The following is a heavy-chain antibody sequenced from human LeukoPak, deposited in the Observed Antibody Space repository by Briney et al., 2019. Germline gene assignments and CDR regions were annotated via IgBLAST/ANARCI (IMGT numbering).Heavy chain of an antibody. Sequence: ASVKVSCKASGYTFSDYYMHWVRQAPGQGLEWMGWINPNSGGTNCAQKFQGRVAMARDTSISTAYMELSRLRSDDTAIFYCTVTAGAFDIWGQGTMVTVSS. CDR1: GYTFSDYY. J-gene: IGHJ3*02. D-gene: IGHD4-4*01. V-gene: IGHV1-2*02. CDR2: INPNSGGT. CDR3: TVTAGAFDI.